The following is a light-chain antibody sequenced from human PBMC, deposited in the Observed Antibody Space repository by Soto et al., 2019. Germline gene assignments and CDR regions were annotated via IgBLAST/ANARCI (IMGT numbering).Light chain of an antibody. CDR3: QQYHTSPYT. CDR1: QSVTSRH. V-gene: IGKV3-20*01. Sequence: EIVLTQSPGTLSLSPGERVTLSCRASQSVTSRHLAWYQQKPGQAPRLLIFAASGRPPTIPSRFSGSGSGTDFTLTISRLEAEDFAVYFCQQYHTSPYTFVQGTRLEIK. CDR2: AAS. J-gene: IGKJ2*01.